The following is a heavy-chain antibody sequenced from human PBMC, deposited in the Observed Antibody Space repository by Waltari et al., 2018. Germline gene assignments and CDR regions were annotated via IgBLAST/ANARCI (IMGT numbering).Heavy chain of an antibody. CDR3: ARDRGLTAMDYYYYYGMDV. J-gene: IGHJ6*02. CDR2: IIPIFGTA. V-gene: IGHV1-69*01. CDR1: GGTFSSYA. Sequence: QVQLVQSGAEVKKPGSSVKVSCKASGGTFSSYALRWVRQAPGPGLEWMGGIIPIFGTANYAQKFQGRVTITADESTSTAYMELSSLRSEDTAVYYCARDRGLTAMDYYYYYGMDVWGQGTTVTVSS. D-gene: IGHD5-18*01.